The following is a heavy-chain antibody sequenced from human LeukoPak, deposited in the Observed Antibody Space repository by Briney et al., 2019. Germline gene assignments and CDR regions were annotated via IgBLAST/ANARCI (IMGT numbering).Heavy chain of an antibody. J-gene: IGHJ4*02. Sequence: QAGGSLRLSCAASGFTFRSFAMHWVRQAPGKGLEWVADISFDGSFRYYADSVKGRFTISRDNSKNTVYLQMSSLRTEDTAVYYCAKLGDLDTAMVFESWGQGTLVTVSS. V-gene: IGHV3-30*18. D-gene: IGHD5-18*01. CDR2: ISFDGSFR. CDR3: AKLGDLDTAMVFES. CDR1: GFTFRSFA.